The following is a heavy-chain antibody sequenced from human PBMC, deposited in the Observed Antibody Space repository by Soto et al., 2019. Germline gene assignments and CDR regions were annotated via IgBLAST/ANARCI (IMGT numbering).Heavy chain of an antibody. Sequence: SETMSLTCTVSGGSISSYYWSWIRQPPGKGLEWIGYIYYSGSTNYNPSLKSQVTISVDTSKNQFSLKLSSVTAADTAVYYCATLPPRIEVTVLPIPTWGQGTLVTVSS. J-gene: IGHJ5*02. CDR3: ATLPPRIEVTVLPIPT. D-gene: IGHD2-2*02. CDR2: IYYSGST. CDR1: GGSISSYY. V-gene: IGHV4-59*01.